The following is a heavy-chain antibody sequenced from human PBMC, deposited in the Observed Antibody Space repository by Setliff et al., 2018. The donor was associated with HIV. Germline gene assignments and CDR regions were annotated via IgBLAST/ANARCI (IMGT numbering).Heavy chain of an antibody. V-gene: IGHV1-8*02. D-gene: IGHD3-10*01. CDR2: MNPNSGNT. Sequence: GASVKVSCKASGYTFTSYDINWVRQATGQGLEWMGWMNPNSGNTGYAQKFQGRVTMTRNTSISTAYMELGSLRSDDTAVYYCARGYASGSGSYYAPDYWGQGTLVTVSS. CDR3: ARGYASGSGSYYAPDY. J-gene: IGHJ4*02. CDR1: GYTFTSYD.